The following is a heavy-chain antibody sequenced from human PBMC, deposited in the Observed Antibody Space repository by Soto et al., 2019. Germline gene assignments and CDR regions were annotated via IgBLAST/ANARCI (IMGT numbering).Heavy chain of an antibody. CDR1: GYRFSRYG. Sequence: QVQLVQSGGAVKEPGASVKVSCKASGYRFSRYGINWVRQAPGQGLEWMGWVSTYDGNTQYAQKFQGRITMTTDTSTNTVYLELRSLTSDDTAVYYCARDEEDANLMIVVLPGDYWGQGTLVSVSS. D-gene: IGHD2-21*01. J-gene: IGHJ4*02. V-gene: IGHV1-18*01. CDR2: VSTYDGNT. CDR3: ARDEEDANLMIVVLPGDY.